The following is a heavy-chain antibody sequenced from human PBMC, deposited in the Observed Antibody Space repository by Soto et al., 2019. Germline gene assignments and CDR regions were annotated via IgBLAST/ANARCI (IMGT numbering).Heavy chain of an antibody. V-gene: IGHV1-8*01. CDR1: GYTFTSYD. CDR2: MNPNSGNT. Sequence: ASVKVSCKASGYTFTSYDINWVRQATGQGLEWMGWMNPNSGNTGYAQKFQGRVTMTRNTSISTAYMELSSLRSEDTAMYYCARGANDADYYYYYMDVWGKGTTVTVSS. D-gene: IGHD1-1*01. CDR3: ARGANDADYYYYYMDV. J-gene: IGHJ6*03.